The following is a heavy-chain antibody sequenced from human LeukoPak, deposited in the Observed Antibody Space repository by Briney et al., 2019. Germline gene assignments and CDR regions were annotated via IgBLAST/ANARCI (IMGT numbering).Heavy chain of an antibody. D-gene: IGHD3-22*01. CDR1: GCTFSSYD. CDR3: ARDWAGVNSPYDP. J-gene: IGHJ5*02. Sequence: ASVKVSCKASGCTFSSYDIHWVRQAPGQGLEWMGIINPSGGSTSYEQKFQGRVTVTRDTSTSTVYMELSSLRFEDTAVYYCARDWAGVNSPYDPWGQGTLVTISS. CDR2: INPSGGST. V-gene: IGHV1-46*01.